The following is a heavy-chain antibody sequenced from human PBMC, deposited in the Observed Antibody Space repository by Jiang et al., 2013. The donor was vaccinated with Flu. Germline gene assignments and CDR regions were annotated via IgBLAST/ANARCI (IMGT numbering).Heavy chain of an antibody. CDR1: GGSISSGGYS. CDR2: IYHSGST. V-gene: IGHV4-30-2*01. D-gene: IGHD3/OR15-3a*01. Sequence: GSGLVKPSQTLSLTCAVSGGSISSGGYSWSWIRQPPGKGLEWIGYIYHSGSTYYNPSLKSRVTISVDRSKNQFSLKLSSVTAADTAVYYCARGGDFGHAFDIWGQGTMVTVSS. J-gene: IGHJ3*02. CDR3: ARGGDFGHAFDI.